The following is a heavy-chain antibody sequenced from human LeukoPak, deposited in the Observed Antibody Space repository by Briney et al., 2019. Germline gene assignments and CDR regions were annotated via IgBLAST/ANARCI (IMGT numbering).Heavy chain of an antibody. CDR3: ARDPYDSGSYYFDY. D-gene: IGHD1-26*01. J-gene: IGHJ4*02. Sequence: GGSLRLSCAASGFTFSSYAMHWVRQAPGKGLEWVAVISYDGSNKYYADSVKGRFTISRDNSKNTLYLQMNSLRAEDTAVYYCARDPYDSGSYYFDYWGQGTLVTVSS. V-gene: IGHV3-30-3*01. CDR2: ISYDGSNK. CDR1: GFTFSSYA.